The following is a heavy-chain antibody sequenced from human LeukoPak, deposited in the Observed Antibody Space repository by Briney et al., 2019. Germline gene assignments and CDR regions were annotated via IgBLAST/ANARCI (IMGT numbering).Heavy chain of an antibody. CDR1: GGTFSSYA. CDR2: IIPIFGTA. Sequence: SVKVSCKASGGTFSSYAISWVRQAPGQGLEWMGGIIPIFGTANYAQKFQGRVTITADESTSTAYTELSSLRSEDTAVYYCARYCSSTSCYHPDAFDIWGQGTMVTVSS. V-gene: IGHV1-69*13. J-gene: IGHJ3*02. CDR3: ARYCSSTSCYHPDAFDI. D-gene: IGHD2-2*01.